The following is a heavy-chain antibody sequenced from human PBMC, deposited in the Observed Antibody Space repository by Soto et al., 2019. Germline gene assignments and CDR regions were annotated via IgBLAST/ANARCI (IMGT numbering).Heavy chain of an antibody. CDR1: GDSISRNGYF. V-gene: IGHV4-31*03. CDR3: ARGTMLRGPGYYYAMDV. Sequence: SETLSLTCSVSGDSISRNGYFWTWIRQHPGKGLEWIGYIYYDGRSYYTPSLKRRVIISVDTSKNQFSLNLTAVTAADTAVYYCARGTMLRGPGYYYAMDVWGQGTTVTVSS. J-gene: IGHJ6*02. D-gene: IGHD3-10*01. CDR2: IYYDGRS.